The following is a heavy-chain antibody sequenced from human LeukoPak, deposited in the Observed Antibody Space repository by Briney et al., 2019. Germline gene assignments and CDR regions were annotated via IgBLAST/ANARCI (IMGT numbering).Heavy chain of an antibody. CDR3: ARHDLHSTYFDL. J-gene: IGHJ4*02. CDR2: ISAYNGNS. Sequence: ASVKVSCKASNYTFNTYGLSWVRQAPGQGLEWMGWISAYNGNSDSAQKFQGRVTMTTDTSTSTAYMELRSLRSDDTAVYYCARHDLHSTYFDLWGQGTLVTVSS. V-gene: IGHV1-18*01. D-gene: IGHD1-1*01. CDR1: NYTFNTYG.